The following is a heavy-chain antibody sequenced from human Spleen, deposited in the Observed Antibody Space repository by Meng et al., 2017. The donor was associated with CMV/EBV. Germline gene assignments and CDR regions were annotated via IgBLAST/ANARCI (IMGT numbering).Heavy chain of an antibody. J-gene: IGHJ6*02. V-gene: IGHV3-7*03. Sequence: GESLKISCAASGFTFSSYWMSWVRQAPGKGLEWVANIKQDGSEKYYVDSVKGRFTISRDNSKNTLYLQMNSLRAEDTAVYYCAKAGVRYYYYYGMDVWGQGTTVTVSS. CDR2: IKQDGSEK. D-gene: IGHD3-10*01. CDR3: AKAGVRYYYYYGMDV. CDR1: GFTFSSYW.